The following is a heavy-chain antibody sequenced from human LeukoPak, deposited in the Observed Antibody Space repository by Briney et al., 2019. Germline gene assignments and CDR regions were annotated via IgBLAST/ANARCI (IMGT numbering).Heavy chain of an antibody. D-gene: IGHD3-10*01. CDR1: GYTFTSYY. J-gene: IGHJ4*02. Sequence: ASVKVSCKASGYTFTSYYMHWVRQAPGQGLEWMGRINPNGGSTNYAQKFQGRVTMTRDTSTSTVYMELSSLRSDDTAVYYCARDRFTMVRGATPLYYWGQGTLVTVSS. CDR3: ARDRFTMVRGATPLYY. CDR2: INPNGGST. V-gene: IGHV1-46*01.